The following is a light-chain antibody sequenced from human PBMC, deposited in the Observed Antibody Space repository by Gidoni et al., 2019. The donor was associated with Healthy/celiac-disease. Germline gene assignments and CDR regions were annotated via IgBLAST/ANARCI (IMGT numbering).Light chain of an antibody. V-gene: IGKV1-39*01. CDR1: QSISSY. CDR2: AAS. CDR3: QQSYSTPRT. J-gene: IGKJ1*01. Sequence: DIQMTQSPSSLSASVGDRVTITCRESQSISSYLNWYQQKPGKAPKLLIYAASSLQSGVPSRFSGSGSGTDFTLTISSLQPEDFATYYCQQSYSTPRTFXQXTKVEIK.